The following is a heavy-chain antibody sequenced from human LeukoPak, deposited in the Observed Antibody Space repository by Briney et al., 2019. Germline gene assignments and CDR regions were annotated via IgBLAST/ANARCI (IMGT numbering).Heavy chain of an antibody. CDR2: IYYSGST. J-gene: IGHJ4*02. V-gene: IGHV4-59*01. CDR3: ASTLYTYYYDSSGQFDY. D-gene: IGHD3-22*01. CDR1: GGSISSYY. Sequence: SETLSLTCTVSGGSISSYYWSWIRQPPGKGLEWIGYIYYSGSTNYNPSLKSRVTISVDTSKNQFSPKLSSVTAADTAVYYCASTLYTYYYDSSGQFDYWGQGTLVTVSS.